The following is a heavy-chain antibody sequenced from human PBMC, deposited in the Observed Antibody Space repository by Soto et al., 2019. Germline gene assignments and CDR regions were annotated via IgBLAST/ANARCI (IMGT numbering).Heavy chain of an antibody. V-gene: IGHV1-2*04. J-gene: IGHJ4*02. Sequence: ASVKVSCKASGYTFTGYYMHWVRQAPGQGLEWMGWINPNSGGANYAQKFQGWVTMTRETSISTAYMELSRMRSDDTAAYYCARAGGYCSGGSCMSPADYWGQGTLVTVSS. D-gene: IGHD2-15*01. CDR3: ARAGGYCSGGSCMSPADY. CDR1: GYTFTGYY. CDR2: INPNSGGA.